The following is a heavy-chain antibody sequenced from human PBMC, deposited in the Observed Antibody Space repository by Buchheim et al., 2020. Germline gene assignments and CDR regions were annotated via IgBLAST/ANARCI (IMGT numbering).Heavy chain of an antibody. J-gene: IGHJ4*02. V-gene: IGHV3-7*01. Sequence: EVQLVESGGGLLQPGGSLRLSCAASGFTFSTYWMTWVRQAPGKGLEWVANIKQDGSEKYYVDSVKGRFAISRDNAKNSLYLQINSLRVEDTAVYSCATSYGGNPYYFDYWGQGTL. D-gene: IGHD4-23*01. CDR3: ATSYGGNPYYFDY. CDR2: IKQDGSEK. CDR1: GFTFSTYW.